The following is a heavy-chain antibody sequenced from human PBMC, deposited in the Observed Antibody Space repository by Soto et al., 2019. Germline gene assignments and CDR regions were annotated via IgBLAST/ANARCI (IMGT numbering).Heavy chain of an antibody. CDR2: IYATGTA. CDR1: GASISGFY. Sequence: SETLSLTCTVSGASISGFYWSWIRKSAGKGLEWIGRIYATGTADYNPSLKSRVMMSVDTSKKQFSLKLRSVTAADTAVYYCVRDGTKTLRDWFDPWGQG. V-gene: IGHV4-4*07. D-gene: IGHD1-1*01. J-gene: IGHJ5*02. CDR3: VRDGTKTLRDWFDP.